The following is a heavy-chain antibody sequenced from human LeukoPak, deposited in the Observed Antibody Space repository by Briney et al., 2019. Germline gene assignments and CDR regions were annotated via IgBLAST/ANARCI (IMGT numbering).Heavy chain of an antibody. V-gene: IGHV3-30*18. D-gene: IGHD3-9*01. CDR2: ISYDGSNK. Sequence: GGSLRLSCAASGFSFSTYGMHWVRQAPGKGLEWVAVISYDGSNKYYADSVKGRFTISRDNSKNTLYLQMNSLRAEDTAVYYCAKDVIYFDYISKNYFDYWGQGTLVTVSS. CDR1: GFSFSTYG. CDR3: AKDVIYFDYISKNYFDY. J-gene: IGHJ4*02.